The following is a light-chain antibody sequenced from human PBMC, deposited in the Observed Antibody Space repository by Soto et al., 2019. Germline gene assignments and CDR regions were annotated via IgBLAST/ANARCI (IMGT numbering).Light chain of an antibody. J-gene: IGKJ2*01. CDR2: GAS. Sequence: EIVMTQSPGTLSLSPGERATISCRASQSVSSSYLAWYQHKPGEAPRLLIYGASRRPTGIPERFSGSGSGTDFTLTISRLEPEDFAVYYCLQYGSSPHTFGQGTKLEIK. V-gene: IGKV3-20*01. CDR1: QSVSSSY. CDR3: LQYGSSPHT.